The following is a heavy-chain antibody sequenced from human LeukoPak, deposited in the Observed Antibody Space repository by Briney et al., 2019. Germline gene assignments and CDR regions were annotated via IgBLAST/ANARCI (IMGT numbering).Heavy chain of an antibody. V-gene: IGHV4-30-2*01. Sequence: SETLSLTCAASGGSISSGGYSWSWIRQPPGKGLEWIGYIYHSGSTYYNPSLKSRVTISVDRSKNQFSLKLSSVTAADTAVYYCARNPDYGGNSGAFDIWGQGTMVTVSS. D-gene: IGHD4-23*01. CDR1: GGSISSGGYS. CDR3: ARNPDYGGNSGAFDI. CDR2: IYHSGST. J-gene: IGHJ3*02.